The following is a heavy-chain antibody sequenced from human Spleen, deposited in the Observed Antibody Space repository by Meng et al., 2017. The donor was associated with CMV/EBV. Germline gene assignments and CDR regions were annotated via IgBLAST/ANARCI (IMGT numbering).Heavy chain of an antibody. Sequence: EDERVELVGGLVKPGASPRLSCAASGFTFSSHSMNWVPQAPGKGLECVSVIYSGDTTQYADSVKGRFTISRDNSKNTVHLQMHSLRAEDTAVYYCARTDSGRYYFDYWGQGTLVTVSS. CDR2: IYSGDTT. J-gene: IGHJ4*02. D-gene: IGHD6-19*01. CDR1: GFTFSSHS. CDR3: ARTDSGRYYFDY. V-gene: IGHV3-66*01.